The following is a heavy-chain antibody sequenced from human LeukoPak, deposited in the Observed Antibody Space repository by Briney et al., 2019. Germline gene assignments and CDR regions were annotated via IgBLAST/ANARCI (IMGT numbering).Heavy chain of an antibody. CDR3: ARERSGSFTPLDY. V-gene: IGHV3-21*01. J-gene: IGHJ4*02. Sequence: NPGGALRLSCAASGFTFSSYSMNWVRQAPGKGLEWVSSISSSSSYLYYADSVKGRFTISRDNAKNSLYLQMNSLRAEDTAVYYCARERSGSFTPLDYWGQGTLVTVSS. CDR1: GFTFSSYS. CDR2: ISSSSSYL. D-gene: IGHD1-26*01.